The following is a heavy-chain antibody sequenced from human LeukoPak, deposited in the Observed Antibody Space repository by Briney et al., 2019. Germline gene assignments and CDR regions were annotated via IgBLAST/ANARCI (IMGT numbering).Heavy chain of an antibody. D-gene: IGHD3-22*01. Sequence: ASVKVSCKASGYTFTRHYMNWVRQAPGQGLEWMGGIIPIFGTANYAQKFQGRVTITADESTSTAYMELSSLRSEDTAVYYCARVRVVSEGYDSSGYSDYWGQGTLVTVSS. J-gene: IGHJ4*02. CDR1: GYTFTRHY. CDR3: ARVRVVSEGYDSSGYSDY. CDR2: IIPIFGTA. V-gene: IGHV1-69*13.